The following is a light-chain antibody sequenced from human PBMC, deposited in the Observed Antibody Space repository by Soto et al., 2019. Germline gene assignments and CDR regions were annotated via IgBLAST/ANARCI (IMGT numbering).Light chain of an antibody. V-gene: IGKV3-20*01. CDR3: QHYGNSRT. CDR1: QSVTSSD. J-gene: IGKJ1*01. CDR2: GAS. Sequence: EIVLTQSPGTLSLSPGERATLSCRASQSVTSSDLAWYQQKPGQAPRLLIYGASSRATGIPDRFSGGGSGIDFTLTISRLEPEDVAVYYCQHYGNSRTFGQGTKVEIK.